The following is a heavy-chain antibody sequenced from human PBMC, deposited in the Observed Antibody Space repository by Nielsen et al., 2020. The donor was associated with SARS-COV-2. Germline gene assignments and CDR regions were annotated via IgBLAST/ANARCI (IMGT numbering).Heavy chain of an antibody. CDR3: KHYYDMDV. CDR2: TRSKTNNYET. J-gene: IGHJ6*02. CDR1: GFTFGDAV. V-gene: IGHV3-73*01. Sequence: GESLKISCAASGFTFGDAVIHWVRQASGKGLEWVGRTRSKTNNYETSYAASVKGRFIISSDESKNMAYLQMNSLKTDDTAVYYCKHYYDMDVWGQGTTVTVSS.